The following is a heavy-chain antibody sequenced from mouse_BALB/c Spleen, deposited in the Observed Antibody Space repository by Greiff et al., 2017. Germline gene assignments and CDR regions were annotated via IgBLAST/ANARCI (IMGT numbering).Heavy chain of an antibody. V-gene: IGHV5-6-5*01. Sequence: EVKVVESGGGLVKPGGSLKLSCAASGFTFSSYAMSWVRQTPEKRLEWVASISSGGSTYYPDSVKGRFTISRDNARNILYLQMSSLRSEDTAMYYCAREVLLRPYYFDYWGQGTTLTVSS. J-gene: IGHJ2*01. CDR1: GFTFSSYA. D-gene: IGHD1-1*01. CDR3: AREVLLRPYYFDY. CDR2: ISSGGST.